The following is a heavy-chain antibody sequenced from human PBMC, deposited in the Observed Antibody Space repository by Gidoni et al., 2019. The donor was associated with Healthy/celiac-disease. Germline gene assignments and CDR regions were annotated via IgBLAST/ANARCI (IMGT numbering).Heavy chain of an antibody. J-gene: IGHJ4*02. Sequence: QVAPVESGGSGGQPGRSLRRSWASSGLTFSSYAMHGVRQAPGKGLEGVAVISYDGINNYYADSVKGRFTISRDNSKNTLYLQMNSLRAEDTAVYYCARDVLRYFDWLFVFDYWGQGTLVTVSS. CDR1: GLTFSSYA. V-gene: IGHV3-30-3*01. D-gene: IGHD3-9*01. CDR3: ARDVLRYFDWLFVFDY. CDR2: ISYDGINN.